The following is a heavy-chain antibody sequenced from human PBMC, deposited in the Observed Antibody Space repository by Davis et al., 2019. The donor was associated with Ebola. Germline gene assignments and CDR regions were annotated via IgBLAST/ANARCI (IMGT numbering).Heavy chain of an antibody. J-gene: IGHJ6*02. CDR1: GDSISSSGYY. Sequence: GSLRLSCSVSGDSISSSGYYWGWIRQPPGKGLEWIASVNYVGNTFYNPSLKNRVTISVDTSKNQFSLKLSSVTAADTAVYYCARDQSFMGSSTSCYVVGCDYYGMDVWGQGTTVTVSS. V-gene: IGHV4-39*07. D-gene: IGHD2-2*01. CDR3: ARDQSFMGSSTSCYVVGCDYYGMDV. CDR2: VNYVGNT.